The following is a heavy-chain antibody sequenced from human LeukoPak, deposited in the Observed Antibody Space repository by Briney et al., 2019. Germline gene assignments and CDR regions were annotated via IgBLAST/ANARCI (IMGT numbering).Heavy chain of an antibody. CDR2: IYTGGNT. CDR3: ARGDDSGYYDYFDY. J-gene: IGHJ4*02. CDR1: GFTVDSNY. Sequence: GGSLRLSCAASGFTVDSNYLSWVRQAPGKGLEWVSTIYTGGNTYYAASVKGRFAISRDFSKNTVFLHMNSLRAEDTAMYYCARGDDSGYYDYFDYWGQGALVTVSS. V-gene: IGHV3-53*01. D-gene: IGHD3-22*01.